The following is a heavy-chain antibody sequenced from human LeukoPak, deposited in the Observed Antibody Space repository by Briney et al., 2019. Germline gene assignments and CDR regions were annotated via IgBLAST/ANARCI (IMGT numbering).Heavy chain of an antibody. D-gene: IGHD1-14*01. Sequence: PSETLSLTCAVSGGSFSGYYWSWIRQPPGEGLEWIGEINRSGSTNYNPSLKSRVIISVDTSKSQFSLKLSSVTAADTAVYYCARGTNRDRDYYYYSFMDVWAKGTTVTVSS. CDR2: INRSGST. V-gene: IGHV4-34*01. CDR3: ARGTNRDRDYYYYSFMDV. CDR1: GGSFSGYY. J-gene: IGHJ6*03.